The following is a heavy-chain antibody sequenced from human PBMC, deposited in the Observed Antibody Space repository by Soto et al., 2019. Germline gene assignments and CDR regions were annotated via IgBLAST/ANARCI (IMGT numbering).Heavy chain of an antibody. D-gene: IGHD5-18*01. CDR2: IYYSGST. CDR3: ARDIRGYSRAFDY. CDR1: GGSVSSGSYY. Sequence: SETLSLTCTVSGGSVSSGSYYWTWIRQPPGKGLEWIGHIYYSGSTNYNPSLKSRVKISVDTSKNQFSLKLTSVTAADTAVYYCARDIRGYSRAFDYWGQGKMLTVS. V-gene: IGHV4-61*01. J-gene: IGHJ4*02.